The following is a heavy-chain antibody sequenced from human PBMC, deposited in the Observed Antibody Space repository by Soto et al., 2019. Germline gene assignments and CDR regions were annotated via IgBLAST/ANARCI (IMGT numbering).Heavy chain of an antibody. Sequence: QVQLQESGPGLVKPSETLSLTCAVSGYSISSGYYWGWIRQPPGKGLEWIGSIYHSGSTYYNPSLKSRVTISVDTSKNQFSLKLSSVTAADTAVYYCARPLSRVGATWNWFDPWGQGTLVTVSS. CDR1: GYSISSGYY. J-gene: IGHJ5*02. V-gene: IGHV4-38-2*01. D-gene: IGHD1-26*01. CDR3: ARPLSRVGATWNWFDP. CDR2: IYHSGST.